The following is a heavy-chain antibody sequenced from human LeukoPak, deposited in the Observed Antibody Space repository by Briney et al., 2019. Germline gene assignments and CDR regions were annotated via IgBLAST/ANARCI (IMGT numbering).Heavy chain of an antibody. Sequence: PGGSLRLSCAASGFTFSSYSMNWVRQAPGKGLEWVSSISSGSSYIYYADSVKGRFPISRDNAKNSLYLQMNSLRAEDTAVYYCASPWEHGPFDIWGQGTMVTVSS. CDR3: ASPWEHGPFDI. V-gene: IGHV3-21*01. CDR2: ISSGSSYI. D-gene: IGHD1-26*01. CDR1: GFTFSSYS. J-gene: IGHJ3*02.